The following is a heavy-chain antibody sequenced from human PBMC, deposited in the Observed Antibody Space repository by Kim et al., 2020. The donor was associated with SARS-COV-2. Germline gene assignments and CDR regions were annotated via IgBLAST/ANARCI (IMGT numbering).Heavy chain of an antibody. CDR2: NSGGT. J-gene: IGHJ4*02. CDR3: ALDGGDY. V-gene: IGHV1-2*02. D-gene: IGHD2-15*01. Sequence: NSGGTNYAQKFQGRVTMTRDTSISTAYMELSRLRSDDTAVYYCALDGGDYWGQGTLVTVSS.